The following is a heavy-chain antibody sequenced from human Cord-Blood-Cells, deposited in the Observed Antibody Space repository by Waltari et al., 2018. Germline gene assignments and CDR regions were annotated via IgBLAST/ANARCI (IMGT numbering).Heavy chain of an antibody. CDR1: GGSFSGYY. D-gene: IGHD3-10*01. J-gene: IGHJ4*02. CDR3: ARGPDLWFGELYFDY. V-gene: IGHV4-34*01. Sequence: QVQLQQWGAGLLKPSETLSLTCAVYGGSFSGYYWSWIRQPPGKGLEWIGEINHSGSTNYNPSLKSRVTISVDTSNNQFSLKLSSVTAADTAVYYCARGPDLWFGELYFDYWGQGTLVTVSS. CDR2: INHSGST.